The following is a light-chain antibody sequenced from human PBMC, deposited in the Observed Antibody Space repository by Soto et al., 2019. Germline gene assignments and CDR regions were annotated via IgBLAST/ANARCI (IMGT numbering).Light chain of an antibody. Sequence: QSVLTQPPSVSAAPGQKVTISCSGSSSNIGNNYVSWYQQFPRTAPKLLIYDNNRRPSGIPDRFSGSKSGTSATLDITGLQTGDEADYYCGTWDSSLSAGVVFGGGTKLTGL. CDR2: DNN. CDR1: SSNIGNNY. J-gene: IGLJ2*01. V-gene: IGLV1-51*01. CDR3: GTWDSSLSAGVV.